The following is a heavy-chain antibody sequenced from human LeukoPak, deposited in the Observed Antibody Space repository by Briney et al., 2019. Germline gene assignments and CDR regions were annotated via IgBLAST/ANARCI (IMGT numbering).Heavy chain of an antibody. Sequence: SETLSLTCTVSGGSISSYYWSWIRQPPGKGLEWIGYIYYSGSTNYSPSLKSRVTISVDTSKNQFSLKLSSVTAADTAVYYCARITGTTSWFDPWGQGTLVTVSS. CDR3: ARITGTTSWFDP. CDR2: IYYSGST. CDR1: GGSISSYY. D-gene: IGHD1-7*01. V-gene: IGHV4-59*12. J-gene: IGHJ5*02.